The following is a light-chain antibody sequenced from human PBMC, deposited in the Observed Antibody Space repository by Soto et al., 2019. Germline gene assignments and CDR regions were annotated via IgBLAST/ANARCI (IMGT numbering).Light chain of an antibody. Sequence: QSVLTQPASVSASPGQSITISCTGTINDIGTHNLVSWYQQHPGKAPKLIIYEARNRPSGVPDRFSGSKSGNTASLTISGLQAADEADYYCSLYTSENTYVFGNGTKGTVL. CDR2: EAR. J-gene: IGLJ1*01. V-gene: IGLV2-14*02. CDR1: INDIGTHNL. CDR3: SLYTSENTYV.